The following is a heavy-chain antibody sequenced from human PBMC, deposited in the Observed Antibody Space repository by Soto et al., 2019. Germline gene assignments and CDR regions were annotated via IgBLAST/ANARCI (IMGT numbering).Heavy chain of an antibody. D-gene: IGHD3-22*01. CDR1: VFTFSSYA. V-gene: IGHV3-30-3*01. J-gene: IGHJ3*01. CDR2: ISYDGSNK. Sequence: QVQLVESGGGVVQPGRSLRLSCAASVFTFSSYAMHWVRQAPGKGLEWVAVISYDGSNKYYADSVKGRFTISRDNSKNTLYLQMNSLRAEDTAVYYCARDSIYDSSGYYWRRGAFDLWGQGTMVTVSS. CDR3: ARDSIYDSSGYYWRRGAFDL.